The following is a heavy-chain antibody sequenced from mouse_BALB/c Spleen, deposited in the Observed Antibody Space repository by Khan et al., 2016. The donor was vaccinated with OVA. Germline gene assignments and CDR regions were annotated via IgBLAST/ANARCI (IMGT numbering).Heavy chain of an antibody. CDR1: GFTFSSFG. J-gene: IGHJ4*01. V-gene: IGHV5-17*02. Sequence: EVELMESGGGLVQPGGSRKLSCAASGFTFSSFGMHWVRQAPEKGLEWVAYISSGSSTIYYADTVKGRFTISRDNPKNTLFLQMTSLRSEDTAMYYCARSDAMDYWGQGTSVTVSS. CDR3: ARSDAMDY. CDR2: ISSGSSTI.